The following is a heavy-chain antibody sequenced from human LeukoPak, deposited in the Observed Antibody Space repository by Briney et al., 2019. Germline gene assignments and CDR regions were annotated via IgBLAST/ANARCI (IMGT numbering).Heavy chain of an antibody. D-gene: IGHD1-26*01. CDR2: ISSSSSTI. J-gene: IGHJ4*02. V-gene: IGHV3-48*04. CDR3: AASVGALEC. Sequence: GGSLRLSCAASGFTFSSYSMNWVRQAPGKGLEWVSYISSSSSTIHYADSVKGRFTISRDDAKNALYLQMSSLRAEDTAVYYCAASVGALECWGQGTLVTISS. CDR1: GFTFSSYS.